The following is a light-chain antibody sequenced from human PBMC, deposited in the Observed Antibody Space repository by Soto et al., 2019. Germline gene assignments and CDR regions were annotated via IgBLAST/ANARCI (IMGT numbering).Light chain of an antibody. J-gene: IGKJ1*01. V-gene: IGKV2-28*01. Sequence: IVMTQSQLSLSVTPGEAASISCMSSARLLHKNGYNYVDWYMQKPGQSPQLLIYKASTLKSGVPSRFSGSGSGTEFTLTISSLQPDDFATYYCQHYNSYSEAFGQGTKVDI. CDR1: ARLLHKNGYNY. CDR3: QHYNSYSEA. CDR2: KAS.